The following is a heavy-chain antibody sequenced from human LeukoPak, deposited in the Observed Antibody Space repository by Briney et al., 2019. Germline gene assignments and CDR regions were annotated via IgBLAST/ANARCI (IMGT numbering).Heavy chain of an antibody. CDR1: GYTFTSYG. Sequence: ASVKVSCKASGYTFTSYGISWVRQAPGRGLEWMGWISAYNGNTNYAQKLQGRVTMTTDTSASTAYMELRSLRSDDTAVYYCARACYYYGSGSYYNDPWGQGTMVTVSS. V-gene: IGHV1-18*01. J-gene: IGHJ3*01. CDR3: ARACYYYGSGSYYNDP. CDR2: ISAYNGNT. D-gene: IGHD3-10*01.